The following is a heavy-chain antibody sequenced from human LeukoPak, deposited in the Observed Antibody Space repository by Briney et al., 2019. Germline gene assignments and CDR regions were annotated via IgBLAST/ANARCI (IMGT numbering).Heavy chain of an antibody. CDR2: INSDGSST. Sequence: PGGSLRLSCAASGFTFSSYWMHWVRQAPGKGLVWVSRINSDGSSTSYADSVKGRFTISRDNSKNTLYLQMNSLRAEDTAVYYCAKSMGSSWYQSFDYWGQGTLVTVSS. CDR3: AKSMGSSWYQSFDY. J-gene: IGHJ4*02. V-gene: IGHV3-74*01. D-gene: IGHD6-13*01. CDR1: GFTFSSYW.